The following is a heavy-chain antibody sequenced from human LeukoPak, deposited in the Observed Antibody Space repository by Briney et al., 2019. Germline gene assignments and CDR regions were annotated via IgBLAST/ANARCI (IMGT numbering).Heavy chain of an antibody. CDR1: GYSISSGYY. Sequence: SETLSLTCAVSGYSISSGYYWGWIRQPPGKGLEWIGSIYHSGSTYYNPSLKSRVTISVDTSKNQFSLKLSSVTAADTAVYYCARDRTILTGDAFDIWGQGTMVTVSS. V-gene: IGHV4-38-2*02. D-gene: IGHD3-9*01. J-gene: IGHJ3*02. CDR2: IYHSGST. CDR3: ARDRTILTGDAFDI.